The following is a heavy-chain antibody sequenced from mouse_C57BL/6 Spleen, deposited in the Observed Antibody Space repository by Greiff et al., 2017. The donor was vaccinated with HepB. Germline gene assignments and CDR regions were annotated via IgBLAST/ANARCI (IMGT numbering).Heavy chain of an antibody. CDR2: IYPGDGDT. CDR3: ANGGLYGAWFAY. D-gene: IGHD2-12*01. CDR1: GYAFSSYW. V-gene: IGHV1-80*01. J-gene: IGHJ3*01. Sequence: QVHVKQSGAELVKPGASVKISCKASGYAFSSYWMNWVKQRPGKGLEWIGQIYPGDGDTNYNGKFKGKATLTADKSSSTAYMQLSSLTSEDSAVYFCANGGLYGAWFAYWGQGTLVTVSA.